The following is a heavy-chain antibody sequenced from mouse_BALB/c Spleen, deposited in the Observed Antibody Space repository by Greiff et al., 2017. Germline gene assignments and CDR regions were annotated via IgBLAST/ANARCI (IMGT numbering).Heavy chain of an antibody. J-gene: IGHJ3*01. CDR1: GFTFSSFG. Sequence: EVMLVESGGGLVQPGGSRKLSCAASGFTFSSFGMHWVRQAPEKGLEWVAYISSGSSTIYYADTVKGRFTISRDNPKNTLFLQMTSLRSEDTAMYYCARNYGSSEGFAYWGQGTLVTVSA. D-gene: IGHD1-1*01. V-gene: IGHV5-17*02. CDR2: ISSGSSTI. CDR3: ARNYGSSEGFAY.